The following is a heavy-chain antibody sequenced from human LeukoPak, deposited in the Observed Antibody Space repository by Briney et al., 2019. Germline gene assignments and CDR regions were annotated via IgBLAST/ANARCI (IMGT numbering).Heavy chain of an antibody. CDR2: ISYGGTNK. D-gene: IGHD4-17*01. V-gene: IGHV3-30*18. J-gene: IGHJ4*02. CDR1: GFTFSSYG. CDR3: AKAGPTADPGFDY. Sequence: RSLRLSCAASGFTFSSYGMHWVRQAPGKGLEWVAVISYGGTNKYYADSVKGRFTISRDNPKNTLYLQMNSLRAEDTAVYYCAKAGPTADPGFDYWGQGTLVTVSS.